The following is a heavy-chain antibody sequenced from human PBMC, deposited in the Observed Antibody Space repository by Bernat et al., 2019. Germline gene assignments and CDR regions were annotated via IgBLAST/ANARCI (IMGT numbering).Heavy chain of an antibody. Sequence: QVQLVQSGAGVKKPGASVKVSCKASGYTFTGYYMHWVRQAPGQGLEWMGWINPNSGGTNYAQKFQGWVTMTRDTSISTAYMELSRLRSDDTAVYYCARGDVDTAMVSFYYYYGMDVWGQGTTVTVSS. V-gene: IGHV1-2*04. J-gene: IGHJ6*02. D-gene: IGHD5-18*01. CDR3: ARGDVDTAMVSFYYYYGMDV. CDR1: GYTFTGYY. CDR2: INPNSGGT.